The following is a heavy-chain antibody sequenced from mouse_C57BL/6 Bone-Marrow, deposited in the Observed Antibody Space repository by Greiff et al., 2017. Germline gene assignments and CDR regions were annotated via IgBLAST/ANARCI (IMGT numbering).Heavy chain of an antibody. CDR2: INPNNGGT. D-gene: IGHD2-3*01. CDR3: ARDDGYYEAMDY. V-gene: IGHV1-26*01. J-gene: IGHJ4*01. Sequence: VQLQQSGPELVKPGASVKISCKASGYTFTDYYMNWVKQSHGKSLEWIGDINPNNGGTSYNQKFKGKATLTVDKSSSTAYMELRSLTSEDSAVYYCARDDGYYEAMDYWGQGTSVTVSS. CDR1: GYTFTDYY.